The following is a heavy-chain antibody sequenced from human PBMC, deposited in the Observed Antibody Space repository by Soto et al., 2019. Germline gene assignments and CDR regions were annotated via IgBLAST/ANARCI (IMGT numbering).Heavy chain of an antibody. CDR1: EFTVSNNY. Sequence: GGSLRLSCAASEFTVSNNYMAWVRQAPGKGLEWVSLMYSTGTSHYVDSVKGRFTISRDNSKNTLYLQMKSLRAEDTAVYYFDYWGQGTLVTVSS. V-gene: IGHV3-53*01. CDR2: MYSTGTS. CDR3: DY. J-gene: IGHJ4*02.